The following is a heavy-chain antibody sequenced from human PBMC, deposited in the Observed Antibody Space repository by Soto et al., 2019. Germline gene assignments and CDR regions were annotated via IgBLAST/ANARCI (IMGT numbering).Heavy chain of an antibody. CDR1: GFTFSSYA. V-gene: IGHV3-23*01. CDR2: ISGSGGST. D-gene: IGHD3-10*01. Sequence: PGGSLRLSCAASGFTFSSYAMSWVRQAPGKGLEWVSAISGSGGSTYYAGSVKGRFTISRDNSKNTLYLQMNSLRAEDTAVYYCAKDQRYTILWFGGSSSFLTLFYYWGQGTLVTVSS. J-gene: IGHJ4*02. CDR3: AKDQRYTILWFGGSSSFLTLFYY.